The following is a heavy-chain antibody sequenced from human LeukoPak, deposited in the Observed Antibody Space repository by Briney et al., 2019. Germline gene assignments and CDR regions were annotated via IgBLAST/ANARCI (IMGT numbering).Heavy chain of an antibody. J-gene: IGHJ6*03. Sequence: SETLSLTCAVSGYSISSGYYWSWIRQPPGKGLEWIGEINHSGSTNYNPSLKSRVTISVDTSKDQFSLKLSSVTAADTAVYYCARVRYSSGWTPYYYYYYYMDVWGKGTTVTVSS. CDR1: GYSISSGYY. CDR2: INHSGST. V-gene: IGHV4-34*01. D-gene: IGHD6-19*01. CDR3: ARVRYSSGWTPYYYYYYYMDV.